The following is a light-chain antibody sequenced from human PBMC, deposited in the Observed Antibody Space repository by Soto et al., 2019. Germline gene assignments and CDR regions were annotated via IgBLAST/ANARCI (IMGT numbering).Light chain of an antibody. V-gene: IGLV3-21*02. Sequence: SYELTQPPSVSVAPGQTARITCGGNNIGSKSVHWYQQKPGQAPVLVVYDVSDRPSGIPERFSGSNSGNTATLTISRVEAGDEADYYCQVWDSSSGQYVFGTGTKVTVL. CDR1: NIGSKS. J-gene: IGLJ1*01. CDR2: DVS. CDR3: QVWDSSSGQYV.